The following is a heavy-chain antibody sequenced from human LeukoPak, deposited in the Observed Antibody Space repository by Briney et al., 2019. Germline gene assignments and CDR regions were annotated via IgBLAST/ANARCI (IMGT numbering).Heavy chain of an antibody. Sequence: PGGSLRLSCAASGFTFSSYWMSWVRQAPGKGPEWVANMKQDGSEKYYVDSVKGRFTISRDNAKNSLYLQMNSLRAEDTAVYYCASGWYLRYFQHWGQGTLVTVSS. CDR2: MKQDGSEK. J-gene: IGHJ1*01. V-gene: IGHV3-7*01. CDR1: GFTFSSYW. D-gene: IGHD6-19*01. CDR3: ASGWYLRYFQH.